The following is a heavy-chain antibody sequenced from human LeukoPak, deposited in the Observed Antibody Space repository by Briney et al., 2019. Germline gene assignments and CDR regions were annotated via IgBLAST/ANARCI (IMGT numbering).Heavy chain of an antibody. CDR3: ARGDPHDYVCGSYRH. J-gene: IGHJ4*02. V-gene: IGHV4-30-4*01. CDR2: IYYSGST. Sequence: SETLSLTCTVSGGSISSGDYYWSWIRQPPGKGLEWIGYIYYSGSTYYNPSLKSRVTISVDTSKKQFSLKLTSVTAADTAVYYCARGDPHDYVCGSYRHWGQGTLVTVSS. D-gene: IGHD3-16*02. CDR1: GGSISSGDYY.